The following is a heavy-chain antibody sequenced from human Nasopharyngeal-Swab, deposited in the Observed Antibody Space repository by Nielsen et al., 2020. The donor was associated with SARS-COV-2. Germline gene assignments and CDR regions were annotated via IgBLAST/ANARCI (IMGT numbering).Heavy chain of an antibody. CDR3: ARDQYGDYGDY. J-gene: IGHJ4*02. CDR2: IYSGGST. Sequence: VRQAPGKGLEWVSVIYSGGSTCYADSVKGRFTISRDNPKNTLYLQMNSLRAEDTAVYYCARDQYGDYGDYWGQGTLVTVSS. V-gene: IGHV3-53*01. D-gene: IGHD4-17*01.